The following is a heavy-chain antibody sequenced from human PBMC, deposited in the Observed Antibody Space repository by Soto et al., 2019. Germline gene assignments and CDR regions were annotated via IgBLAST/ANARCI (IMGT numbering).Heavy chain of an antibody. J-gene: IGHJ6*02. Sequence: PPGKGLEWIGSIYYSGSTYYNQSLKIRVTISVDTSKNQFALKQTSVTAADTAVYYCARDLGSVIYYNDRRCYYYYGMDFWGHGTTVTVFS. CDR2: IYYSGST. CDR3: ARDLGSVIYYNDRRCYYYYGMDF. D-gene: IGHD3-10*01. V-gene: IGHV4-39*02.